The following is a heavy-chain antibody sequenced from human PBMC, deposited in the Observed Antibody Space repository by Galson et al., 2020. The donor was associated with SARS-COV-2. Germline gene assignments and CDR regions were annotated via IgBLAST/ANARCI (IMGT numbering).Heavy chain of an antibody. CDR3: ARDPRQQWLDHFGAFDI. D-gene: IGHD6-19*01. Sequence: SETLSLTCTVSGYSISSGYYWGWIRQPPGKGLEWIGSIYHSGSTYYNPSLKSRVTISVDTSKNQFSLKLSSVTAADTAVYYCARDPRQQWLDHFGAFDIWGQGTMVTVSS. J-gene: IGHJ3*02. CDR1: GYSISSGYY. CDR2: IYHSGST. V-gene: IGHV4-38-2*02.